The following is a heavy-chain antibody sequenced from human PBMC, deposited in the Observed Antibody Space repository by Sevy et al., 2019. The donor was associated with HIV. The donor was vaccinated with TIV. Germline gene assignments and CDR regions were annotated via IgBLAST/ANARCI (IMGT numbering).Heavy chain of an antibody. V-gene: IGHV4-59*01. CDR1: GGSISSYY. J-gene: IGHJ6*02. Sequence: SETLSLTCTVSGGSISSYYWSWIRQPPGKGLEWIGYIYYSGSTNYNPSLKSRVTISVDTSNNQFSLKLSSVTAADTAVYYCARGLDTIFGPRHYYGMDVWGQGTTVTVSS. CDR3: ARGLDTIFGPRHYYGMDV. D-gene: IGHD3-3*01. CDR2: IYYSGST.